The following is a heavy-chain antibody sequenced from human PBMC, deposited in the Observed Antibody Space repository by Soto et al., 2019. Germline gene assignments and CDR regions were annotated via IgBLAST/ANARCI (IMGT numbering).Heavy chain of an antibody. D-gene: IGHD6-13*01. V-gene: IGHV4-4*07. J-gene: IGHJ5*02. CDR1: ADSITSSY. Sequence: SETLSLTCSVSADSITSSYFSWVRQAAENRPEWIGRIHATVNSHYNPSLRSRVRISMGTSKKEIYLELTAETDAKTAVYYGVTDVAAVGTDGFDPWGQGTLVTVSS. CDR2: IHATVNS. CDR3: VTDVAAVGTDGFDP.